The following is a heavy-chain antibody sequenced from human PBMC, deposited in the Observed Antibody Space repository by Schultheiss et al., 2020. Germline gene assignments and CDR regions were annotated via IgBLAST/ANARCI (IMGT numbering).Heavy chain of an antibody. CDR2: ISSSASTI. CDR1: GFTFSDYY. D-gene: IGHD2/OR15-2a*01. V-gene: IGHV3-11*04. J-gene: IGHJ4*02. Sequence: GGSLRLSCAASGFTFSDYYMSWIRQAPVKGLEWVSYISSSASTIYSADSVKGRFTISRDNAQNSLYLQMNSLRAEDTAVYYCARASNTYLYYFDFWGQGTLVTVSS. CDR3: ARASNTYLYYFDF.